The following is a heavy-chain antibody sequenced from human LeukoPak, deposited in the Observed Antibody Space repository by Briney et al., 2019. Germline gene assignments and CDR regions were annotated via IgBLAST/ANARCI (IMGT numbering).Heavy chain of an antibody. CDR3: ATLGYCSSTSCYGWFDP. V-gene: IGHV1-24*01. Sequence: ASVKVSCKVSGYTLTELSMHWVRQAPGKGLEGMGGFDPEDGETIYAQKFQGRVTMTEDTSTDTAYMELSSLRSEDTAVYYCATLGYCSSTSCYGWFDPWGQGTLVTVSS. J-gene: IGHJ5*02. CDR2: FDPEDGET. CDR1: GYTLTELS. D-gene: IGHD2-2*01.